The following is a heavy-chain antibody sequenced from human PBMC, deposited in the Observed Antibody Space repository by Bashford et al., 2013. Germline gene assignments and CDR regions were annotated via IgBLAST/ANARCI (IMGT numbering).Heavy chain of an antibody. Sequence: WVRQMPGKGLEWMGIIYPGNSDTRYSPSFQGQVTISADKSISTAYLQWSSLKASDTAMYYCARRECSRVSCLIGEGWFDPWGQGTLVTVSS. V-gene: IGHV5-51*01. D-gene: IGHD2-2*01. J-gene: IGHJ5*02. CDR2: IYPGNSDT. CDR3: ARRECSRVSCLIGEGWFDP.